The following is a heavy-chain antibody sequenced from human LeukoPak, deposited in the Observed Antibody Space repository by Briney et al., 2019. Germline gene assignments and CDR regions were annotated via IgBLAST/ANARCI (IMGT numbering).Heavy chain of an antibody. Sequence: ASVKVSCKASGYTFTGYYMHWVRQAPGQGLEWMGWISAYNGNTNYAQKLQGRVTMTTDTSTSTAYMELRSLRSDDTAVYYCARDEDWNPSTLGYWGQGTLVTVSS. V-gene: IGHV1-18*04. D-gene: IGHD1-1*01. CDR1: GYTFTGYY. CDR3: ARDEDWNPSTLGY. CDR2: ISAYNGNT. J-gene: IGHJ4*02.